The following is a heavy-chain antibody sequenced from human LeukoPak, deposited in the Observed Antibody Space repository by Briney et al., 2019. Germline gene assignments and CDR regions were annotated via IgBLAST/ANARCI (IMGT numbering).Heavy chain of an antibody. CDR3: ARGGYSSGS. Sequence: PSETLSLTCAVYGGSFSGYYWSWIRQPPGKGLEWIGEINHSGSAKYNPSLKSRVTISIDTSKNQFSLNLSSVTAADTALYYCARGGYSSGSWGQGTLVTVSS. J-gene: IGHJ4*02. CDR1: GGSFSGYY. V-gene: IGHV4-34*01. CDR2: INHSGSA. D-gene: IGHD6-19*01.